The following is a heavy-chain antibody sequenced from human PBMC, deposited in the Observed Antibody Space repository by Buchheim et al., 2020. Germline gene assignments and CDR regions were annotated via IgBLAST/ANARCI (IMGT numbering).Heavy chain of an antibody. CDR3: ARVVAVAATVGDY. V-gene: IGHV4-61*01. J-gene: IGHJ4*02. CDR1: GGSVSDGSYY. D-gene: IGHD2-15*01. Sequence: VQLQESGPGLVKPSETLSLTCIVSGGSVSDGSYYWSWIRQPPGKGLEWIGYIYHSGSTNYSPSLKSRVTISVDTPKNQFSLKLNSVTAADTAVYYCARVVAVAATVGDYWGQGTL. CDR2: IYHSGST.